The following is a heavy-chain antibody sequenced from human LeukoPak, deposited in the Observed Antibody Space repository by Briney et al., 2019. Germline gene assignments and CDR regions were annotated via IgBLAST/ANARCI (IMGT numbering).Heavy chain of an antibody. J-gene: IGHJ4*02. CDR3: ARARRYANDY. CDR2: IYHSGST. Sequence: SQTLSLTCTVSGGSISSGGYYWSWIRQPPGKGLEWIGYIYHSGSTYYNPSLKSRVTISVDRSKNQLSLKLSSVTAADTAVYYCARARRYANDYWGQGTLVTVSS. D-gene: IGHD1-1*01. V-gene: IGHV4-30-2*01. CDR1: GGSISSGGYY.